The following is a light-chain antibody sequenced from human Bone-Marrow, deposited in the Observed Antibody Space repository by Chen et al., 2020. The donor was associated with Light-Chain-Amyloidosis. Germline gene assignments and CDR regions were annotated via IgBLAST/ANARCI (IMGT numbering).Light chain of an antibody. Sequence: SYVLTQPPSVSVAPGQTARMTCGGDNIGSQTVPWYQKKPGQAPVLVVYDDSDRPSGIPERLSGSNAGNTANLTIRRGEAGEDADDCCHVWHKDTAVVDVGGGAKLTV. CDR3: HVWHKDTAVVD. J-gene: IGLJ2*01. V-gene: IGLV3-21*02. CDR2: DDS. CDR1: NIGSQT.